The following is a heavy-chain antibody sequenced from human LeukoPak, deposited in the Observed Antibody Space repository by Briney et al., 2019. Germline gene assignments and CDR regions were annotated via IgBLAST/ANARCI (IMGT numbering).Heavy chain of an antibody. CDR1: GDSISSDY. D-gene: IGHD5-18*01. CDR2: IDPSGGT. Sequence: SETLPLTCTVPGDSISSDYWSWIRQPAGIGLEWIGRIDPSGGTNYNPSLKGRISMSIDTSKNQFSLKLISVTAADTAPYYCARGRADSYGNSFDYWGQGTLVTVSS. V-gene: IGHV4-4*07. CDR3: ARGRADSYGNSFDY. J-gene: IGHJ4*02.